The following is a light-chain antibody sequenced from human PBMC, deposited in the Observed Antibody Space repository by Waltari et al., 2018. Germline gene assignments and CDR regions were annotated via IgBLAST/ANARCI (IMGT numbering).Light chain of an antibody. CDR1: SSDVCSYKY. V-gene: IGLV2-14*03. CDR2: YVT. J-gene: IGLJ2*01. Sequence: QSVLTQPASVSGSPGQSITISCTGSSSDVCSYKYVSWYQQHPGKAPKLLIFYVTNRPSGISNRFSGSKSGHIASLTISGLQADDEADYYCNSYSDSNSLVVFGGGTKLTVL. CDR3: NSYSDSNSLVV.